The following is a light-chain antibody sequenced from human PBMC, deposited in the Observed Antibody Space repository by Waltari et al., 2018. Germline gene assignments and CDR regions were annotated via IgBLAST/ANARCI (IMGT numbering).Light chain of an antibody. CDR2: VNSDGSH. CDR1: SGHSSNV. V-gene: IGLV4-69*01. Sequence: QLVVTQSPSASASLGASVKLTCTLSSGHSSNVIAWLQQQPEKGPRYLMKVNSDGSHSRGDEMPGRVSGSSSGAERYLTISSLQAEDEADYYCQTGGHGTWVFGGGTKLTVL. CDR3: QTGGHGTWV. J-gene: IGLJ3*02.